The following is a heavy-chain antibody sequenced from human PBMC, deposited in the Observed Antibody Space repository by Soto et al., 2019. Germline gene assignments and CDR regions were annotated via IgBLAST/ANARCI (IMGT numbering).Heavy chain of an antibody. J-gene: IGHJ2*01. CDR2: ISYDGSNK. Sequence: QVQLVESGGGVVQPGRSLRLSCAASGFTFSSYAMHWVRQAPGKGLEWVAVISYDGSNKYYADSVKGRFTISRDNSKNTLYLQMNRLRAEDKAVYYCARDPLWGTAMVLWYFDLWGRGTLVTVSS. V-gene: IGHV3-30-3*01. CDR1: GFTFSSYA. D-gene: IGHD5-18*01. CDR3: ARDPLWGTAMVLWYFDL.